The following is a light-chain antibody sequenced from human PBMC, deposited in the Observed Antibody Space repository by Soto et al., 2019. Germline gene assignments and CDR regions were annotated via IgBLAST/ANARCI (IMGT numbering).Light chain of an antibody. CDR2: GAS. CDR1: QGVSNTY. J-gene: IGKJ1*01. V-gene: IGKV3-20*01. CDR3: QQFGGSSRT. Sequence: EIVLTQSPGTLSLSPGERATLSCRASQGVSNTYLAWYQQKPGQAPRLLIYGASFRATGIPDRFSGSGSGTDFTLTITRVEPEDFAVYYCQQFGGSSRTFGQGTKVDIK.